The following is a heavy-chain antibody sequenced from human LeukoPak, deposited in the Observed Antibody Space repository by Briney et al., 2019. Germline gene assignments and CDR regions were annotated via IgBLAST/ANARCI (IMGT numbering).Heavy chain of an antibody. J-gene: IGHJ4*02. V-gene: IGHV3-48*01. Sequence: GGSLRLSCAASGFTFSSYSMNWVRQAPGKGLEWVSYISSSSTIYYADSVKGRFTISRDNAKNSLYLQMNSLRAEDTAVYYCARDYYYDSSGDPDYWGQGTLVTVSS. CDR3: ARDYYYDSSGDPDY. D-gene: IGHD3-22*01. CDR2: ISSSSTI. CDR1: GFTFSSYS.